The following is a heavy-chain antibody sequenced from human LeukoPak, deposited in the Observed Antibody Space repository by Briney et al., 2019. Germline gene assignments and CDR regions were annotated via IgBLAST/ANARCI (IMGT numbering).Heavy chain of an antibody. CDR3: AREMYYYDSSGSTQSDY. Sequence: GGSLRLSCVASGFTFSSYWMSWVRQAPGKGLEWVANIKQDGSEKYYVDSVKGRFTISRDNAKNSLYLQMNSLRAEDTAVYYCAREMYYYDSSGSTQSDYWGQGTLVTVSS. V-gene: IGHV3-7*01. CDR2: IKQDGSEK. J-gene: IGHJ4*02. D-gene: IGHD3-22*01. CDR1: GFTFSSYW.